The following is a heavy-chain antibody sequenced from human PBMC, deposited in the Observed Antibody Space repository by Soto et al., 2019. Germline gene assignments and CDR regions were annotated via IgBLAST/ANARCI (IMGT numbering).Heavy chain of an antibody. V-gene: IGHV3-33*01. J-gene: IGHJ3*02. CDR2: IWYDGSNK. CDR1: GFTFSSYG. D-gene: IGHD3-10*01. CDR3: ATNVAKLLWKNAFDI. Sequence: QVQLVESGGGVVQPGRSLRLSCAASGFTFSSYGMHWVRQAPGKGLEWVAVIWYDGSNKYYADSVKGRFTISRDNSKNTLYLQMNSLRAEDTAVYYCATNVAKLLWKNAFDIWGQGTMVTVSS.